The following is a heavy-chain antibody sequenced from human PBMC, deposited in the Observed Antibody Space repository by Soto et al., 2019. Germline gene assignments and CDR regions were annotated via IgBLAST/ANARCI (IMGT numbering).Heavy chain of an antibody. CDR2: IYNGGST. J-gene: IGHJ4*02. CDR1: GDSVSSVGFH. Sequence: SETMSLTCTVSGDSVSSVGFHWAWLRRPPGKGLEWIGYIYNGGSTYYRPSLESRMHISLDATRNHYSLRLTSVTAADTAVYFCARAPVGLDTISYFDYWGQGKLVTVSS. V-gene: IGHV4-30-4*01. CDR3: ARAPVGLDTISYFDY. D-gene: IGHD3-3*01.